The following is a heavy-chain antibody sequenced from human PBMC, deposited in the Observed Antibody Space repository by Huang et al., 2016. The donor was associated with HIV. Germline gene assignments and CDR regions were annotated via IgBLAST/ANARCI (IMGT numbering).Heavy chain of an antibody. D-gene: IGHD3-10*01. CDR3: ARLPGSITMIRGVITDPY. Sequence: QLQLQESGPGLVKPSETLSLTCTVSGGSIRSDNYYWGWIRQPPGKGLERIGSIYYIGSTYYSPALKRRVTITVDTSKNHFSLRMRSVTAADTAVYYCARLPGSITMIRGVITDPYWGQGTLVTVSS. V-gene: IGHV4-39*02. CDR2: IYYIGST. CDR1: GGSIRSDNYY. J-gene: IGHJ4*02.